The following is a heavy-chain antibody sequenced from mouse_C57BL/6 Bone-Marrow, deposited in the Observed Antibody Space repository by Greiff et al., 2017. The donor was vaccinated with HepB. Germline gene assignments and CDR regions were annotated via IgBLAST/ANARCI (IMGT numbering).Heavy chain of an antibody. J-gene: IGHJ4*01. V-gene: IGHV1-18*01. CDR3: AREGYYGSFYAMDY. CDR1: GYTFTDYN. Sequence: EVQLQQSGPELVKPGASVKIPCKASGYTFTDYNMDWVKQSHGKSLEWIGDINPNNGGTIYNQKFKGKATLTVDKSSSTAYMELRSLTSEDTAVYYCAREGYYGSFYAMDYWGQGTSVTVSS. D-gene: IGHD1-1*01. CDR2: INPNNGGT.